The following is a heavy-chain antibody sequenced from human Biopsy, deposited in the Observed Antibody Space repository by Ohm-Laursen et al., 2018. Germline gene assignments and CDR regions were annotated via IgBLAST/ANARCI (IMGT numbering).Heavy chain of an antibody. CDR1: GFIFSDYG. D-gene: IGHD3/OR15-3a*01. Sequence: SLRLSCTASGFIFSDYGMHWVRQAPGKGLEWVSGISGSSNNIIYADSVRGRFTISRDNAKSSLYLQMNSVRAEDTAVYYCARDYDFWSGYYDYQQSGMDVWGQGTTVTVSS. CDR2: ISGSSNNI. V-gene: IGHV3-9*01. CDR3: ARDYDFWSGYYDYQQSGMDV. J-gene: IGHJ6*02.